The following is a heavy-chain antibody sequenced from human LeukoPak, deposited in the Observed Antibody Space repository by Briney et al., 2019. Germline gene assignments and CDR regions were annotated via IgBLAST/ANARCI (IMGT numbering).Heavy chain of an antibody. J-gene: IGHJ4*02. CDR2: IYTNGRT. Sequence: PSETLSLTCTVSSDSISSHYWGWIRQPAGKGLEWIGRIYTNGRTNYNPSLRSRLTMSVDTSKNLFSLKLTSVTAADTAVYYCVKYSGSYGSDFFDYXXXGXLXTVSS. CDR3: VKYSGSYGSDFFDY. D-gene: IGHD1-26*01. V-gene: IGHV4-4*07. CDR1: SDSISSHY.